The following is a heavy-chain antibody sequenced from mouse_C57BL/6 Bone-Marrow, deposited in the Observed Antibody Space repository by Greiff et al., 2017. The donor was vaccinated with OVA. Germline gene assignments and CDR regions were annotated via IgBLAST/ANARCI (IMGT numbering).Heavy chain of an antibody. D-gene: IGHD1-1*01. J-gene: IGHJ1*03. CDR1: GFNIKDDY. CDR3: TTYGSSYPYWYFDV. CDR2: IDPENGDT. Sequence: EVKLQESGAELVRPGASVKLSCTASGFNIKDDYMHWVKQRPEQGLEWIGWIDPENGDTEYASKFQGKATITADTSSNTAYLQLSSLTSEDTAVYYCTTYGSSYPYWYFDVWGTGTTVTVSS. V-gene: IGHV14-4*01.